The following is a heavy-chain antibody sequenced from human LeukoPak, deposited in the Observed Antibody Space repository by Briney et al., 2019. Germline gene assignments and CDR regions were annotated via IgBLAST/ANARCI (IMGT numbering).Heavy chain of an antibody. J-gene: IGHJ4*02. D-gene: IGHD2-15*01. CDR1: GYTFTSYG. CDR2: ISIYNDNR. V-gene: IGHV1-18*04. CDR3: ARVLPGYCSGGSCPYYFDF. Sequence: GASVKVSCKASGYTFTSYGISCVRQAPGQGLEWMGWISIYNDNRNYPQKFQGRVTLTTDTSTSTAYIELRSLASDDTAVYYCARVLPGYCSGGSCPYYFDFWGQGTLVTVSS.